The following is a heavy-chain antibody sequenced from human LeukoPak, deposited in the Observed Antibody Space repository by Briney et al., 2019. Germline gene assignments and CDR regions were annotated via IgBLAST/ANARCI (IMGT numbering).Heavy chain of an antibody. J-gene: IGHJ4*02. D-gene: IGHD2-15*01. CDR1: GFTFSNAW. Sequence: GGSLRLSCAASGFTFSNAWMSWVRQAPGKGLEWGVRIKSKTDGGTTDYAAPVKGRFTISRDYSKNTLYLQMNSLKTEDTAVYYCTSRDTVDFDYWGQGTLVTVSS. CDR2: IKSKTDGGTT. V-gene: IGHV3-15*01. CDR3: TSRDTVDFDY.